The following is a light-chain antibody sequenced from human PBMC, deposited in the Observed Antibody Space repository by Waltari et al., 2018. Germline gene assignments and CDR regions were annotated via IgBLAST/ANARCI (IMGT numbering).Light chain of an antibody. Sequence: DIQMTQSPSSVSASVGDRVTITCRASQDVTKYIAWYQQKPGRAPKVLIFDVSTLQSGVRSRFSGSGSGTEFSLTISSLQPEDFATYYCQQGDSLPPTFGQGTKVEI. V-gene: IGKV1-12*01. J-gene: IGKJ1*01. CDR3: QQGDSLPPT. CDR2: DVS. CDR1: QDVTKY.